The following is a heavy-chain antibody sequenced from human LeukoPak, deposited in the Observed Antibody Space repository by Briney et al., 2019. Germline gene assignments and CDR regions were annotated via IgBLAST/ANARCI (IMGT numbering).Heavy chain of an antibody. CDR1: GGSIISTDDY. J-gene: IGHJ3*02. CDR2: IYYTGST. Sequence: SETLSLTCTVSGGSIISTDDYWGWICQPPGKGPEWIGSIYYTGSTYHNPSLKSRVTISEDPSKNQFSLKLRSVTAADTAVYYCARGRRPGRPPSQKGAFDIWGQGTMVTVSS. V-gene: IGHV4-39*07. CDR3: ARGRRPGRPPSQKGAFDI. D-gene: IGHD6-25*01.